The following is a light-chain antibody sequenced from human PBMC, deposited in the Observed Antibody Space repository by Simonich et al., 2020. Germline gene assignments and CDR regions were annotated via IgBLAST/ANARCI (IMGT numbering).Light chain of an antibody. V-gene: IGKV4-1*01. Sequence: DIVMTQSPDSLAVSLGERATINCKSSQSVLYSSNNKNYFAWYQQKPGQPPKLLIYWSATRESGVPDRFSGSGSWTDFTLTISSLQAEDGAVYYCQQYYSTPRTFGQGTKVEIK. CDR2: WSA. J-gene: IGKJ1*01. CDR1: QSVLYSSNNKNY. CDR3: QQYYSTPRT.